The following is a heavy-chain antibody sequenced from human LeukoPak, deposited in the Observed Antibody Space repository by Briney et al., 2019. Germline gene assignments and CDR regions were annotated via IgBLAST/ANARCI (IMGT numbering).Heavy chain of an antibody. CDR2: ISGSGGST. D-gene: IGHD3-22*01. CDR3: AKDLAYDSTGPLDY. CDR1: GFTFSSYA. J-gene: IGHJ4*02. Sequence: GGSLRLSXAASGFTFSSYAMSWVRQAPGKGLEWVSAISGSGGSTYYADSVKGRFTISRDNSKNTLYLQVNSLRAEDTAIYYCAKDLAYDSTGPLDYWGQGTLVTVSS. V-gene: IGHV3-23*01.